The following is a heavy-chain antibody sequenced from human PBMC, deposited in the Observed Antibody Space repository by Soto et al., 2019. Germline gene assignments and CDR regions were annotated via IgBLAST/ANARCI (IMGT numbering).Heavy chain of an antibody. D-gene: IGHD2-15*01. CDR2: IYYSGST. CDR3: AKGYCSGGSCYGFDY. V-gene: IGHV4-30-4*02. Sequence: SETLSLTCTVSGGSISSVDYYWSWIRQPPGKGLEWIGYIYYSGSTYYNPSLKSRVTISVDTSKNQFSLKLSSVTAADTAVYYCAKGYCSGGSCYGFDYWGQGTLVTVSS. J-gene: IGHJ4*02. CDR1: GGSISSVDYY.